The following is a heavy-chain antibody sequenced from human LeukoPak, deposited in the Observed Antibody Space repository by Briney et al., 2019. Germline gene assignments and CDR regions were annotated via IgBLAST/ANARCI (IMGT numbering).Heavy chain of an antibody. V-gene: IGHV1-46*01. CDR2: TNPSGGGT. D-gene: IGHD3-10*01. CDR1: GYTFTSHY. CDR3: ARQGFGETFFDY. J-gene: IGHJ4*02. Sequence: ASVKVSCKAYGYTFTSHYMHWVRQAPGQGLQWMGRTNPSGGGTYYAQNFQDRVIITRDTSTSTVYMELSSLRSEDTAVYYCARQGFGETFFDYWGQGTLVTVSS.